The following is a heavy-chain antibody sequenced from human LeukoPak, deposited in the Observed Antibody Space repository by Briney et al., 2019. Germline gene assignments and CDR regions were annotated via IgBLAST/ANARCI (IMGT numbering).Heavy chain of an antibody. CDR3: AKWSAPYYDSSGPLDY. CDR1: GFTLSSYA. CDR2: ISGSGGST. J-gene: IGHJ4*02. Sequence: GGALRLSGAGSGFTLSSYAMSWVRQAPGKGLEGVSAISGSGGSTYYADSVKGRFTISRDNSKNTLYLQMNGLRADDTAVYHCAKWSAPYYDSSGPLDYWGQGTLVTVSS. D-gene: IGHD3-22*01. V-gene: IGHV3-23*01.